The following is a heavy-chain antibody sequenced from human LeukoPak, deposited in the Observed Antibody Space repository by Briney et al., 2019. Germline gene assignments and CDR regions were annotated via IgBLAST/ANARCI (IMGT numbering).Heavy chain of an antibody. D-gene: IGHD2-8*01. Sequence: GGSLRLSCAASGFTFSSYAMSWVRQAPGKGLEWVSAMSGSSGSTYYADSVKGRFTISRDNSKNTLYLQMNSLRAEDTAVYYCARDLRYCTNGVCHTRFDYWGQGTLVAVPS. J-gene: IGHJ4*02. CDR1: GFTFSSYA. CDR3: ARDLRYCTNGVCHTRFDY. CDR2: MSGSSGST. V-gene: IGHV3-23*01.